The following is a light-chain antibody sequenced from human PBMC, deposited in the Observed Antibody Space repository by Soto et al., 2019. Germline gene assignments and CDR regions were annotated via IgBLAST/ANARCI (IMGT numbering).Light chain of an antibody. CDR3: QQSHNLPQT. CDR2: EAS. Sequence: LSQSPCAQTLSPLDRSTLCFRASQRVSTFLAGYQQRPGQAPRLLISEASNRATGIPARFSGSGSGTDFTLTISSLEPEDFAVYYCQQSHNLPQTFAQGTKVDI. CDR1: QRVSTF. V-gene: IGKV3-11*01. J-gene: IGKJ1*01.